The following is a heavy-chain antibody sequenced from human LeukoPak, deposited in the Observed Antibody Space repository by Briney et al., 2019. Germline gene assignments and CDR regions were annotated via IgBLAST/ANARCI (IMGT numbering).Heavy chain of an antibody. J-gene: IGHJ4*02. D-gene: IGHD6-19*01. CDR1: GFTFDDYA. CDR3: AKALYSGWFDY. V-gene: IGHV3-9*01. Sequence: GGSLRLSCAPSGFTFDDYAMHWVREAPGKGLEWVSGISWNSGSIGYADSVKGRFTISRDNAKNSLYLQMNSLRAEDTALYYCAKALYSGWFDYWGQGTLVTVSS. CDR2: ISWNSGSI.